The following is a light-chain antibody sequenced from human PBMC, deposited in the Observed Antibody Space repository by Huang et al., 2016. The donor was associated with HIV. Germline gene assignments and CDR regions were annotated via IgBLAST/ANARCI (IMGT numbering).Light chain of an antibody. CDR3: QQYNNWPPEVT. J-gene: IGKJ3*01. CDR1: QRISTY. V-gene: IGKV3-15*01. Sequence: EIVLTQSPATLSVSPGERATLSCRASQRISTYLAWSQHKPAQVPRLLIYGASTRASGIPARCSGSGSGTECTLTISSLQSEDFAVYYCQQYNNWPPEVTFGPGTKVDIK. CDR2: GAS.